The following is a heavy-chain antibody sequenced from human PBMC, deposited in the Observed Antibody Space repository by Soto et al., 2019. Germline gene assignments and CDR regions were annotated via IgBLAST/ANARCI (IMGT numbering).Heavy chain of an antibody. CDR1: GGSISRGDYY. Sequence: SETLSLTCTVSGGSISRGDYYWIWIRQPPGKVLEWIGYIYYSGITYYNPSLKSRVTISVDTSKNQFPLKLSSVTAADTAVYYCARDSGGYCSGGSCPYNWFDPWGQGTLVTVSS. V-gene: IGHV4-30-4*01. D-gene: IGHD2-15*01. CDR3: ARDSGGYCSGGSCPYNWFDP. J-gene: IGHJ5*02. CDR2: IYYSGIT.